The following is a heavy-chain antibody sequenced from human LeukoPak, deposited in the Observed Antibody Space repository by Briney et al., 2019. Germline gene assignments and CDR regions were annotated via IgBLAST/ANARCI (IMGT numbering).Heavy chain of an antibody. J-gene: IGHJ4*02. Sequence: GGSLRLSCAASGFTFSTYAMSWVRQAPGKGLEWVSAICGSDGSRYYADSVKGRFTISRDNSKNTLYLQMNSLRGEDTAVYYCAKGGSPSCYSSSGYWGQGTLVTVAS. CDR1: GFTFSTYA. CDR2: ICGSDGSR. V-gene: IGHV3-23*01. CDR3: AKGGSPSCYSSSGY. D-gene: IGHD2-2*01.